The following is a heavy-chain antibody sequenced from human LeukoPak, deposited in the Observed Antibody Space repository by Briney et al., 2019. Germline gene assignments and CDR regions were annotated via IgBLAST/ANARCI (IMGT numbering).Heavy chain of an antibody. CDR3: ARDPKLIAEFDY. Sequence: ASVKVSCKASGYTFTGYYIHWVRQAPGQGLEWMGWIKPNSGGTNYAQKFQGRVTMTRDTSISTAYMELTRLRSDDTAVYYCARDPKLIAEFDYWGQGTLVTVSS. D-gene: IGHD2-15*01. V-gene: IGHV1-2*02. CDR1: GYTFTGYY. J-gene: IGHJ4*02. CDR2: IKPNSGGT.